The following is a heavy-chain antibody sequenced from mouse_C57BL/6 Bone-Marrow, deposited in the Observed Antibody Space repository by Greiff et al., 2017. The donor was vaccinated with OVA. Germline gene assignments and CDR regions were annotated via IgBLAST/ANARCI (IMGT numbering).Heavy chain of an antibody. CDR3: ADYGSSPFAY. J-gene: IGHJ3*01. CDR2: ILPSIGRT. V-gene: IGHV15-2*01. D-gene: IGHD1-1*01. CDR1: DSEVFPIAY. Sequence: VQLVESGSELRSPGSSVKLSCKDFDSEVFPIAYMSWVRQKPGHGFEWIGGILPSIGRTIYGEKFEDKATLDADTLSNTAYLELNSLTSEDSAIYYCADYGSSPFAYWGQGTLVTVSA.